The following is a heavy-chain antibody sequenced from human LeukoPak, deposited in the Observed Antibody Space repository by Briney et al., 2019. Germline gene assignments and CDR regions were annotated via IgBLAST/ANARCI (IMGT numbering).Heavy chain of an antibody. CDR3: AKDSFLRGTPWS. Sequence: GGSLRLSCAASGFTFSNYWMNWVRQAPGKGLEWVANIRPDGSDKYHVDSVKGRFTISRDNAKNSLYLQMNSLRAEDTAVYYCAKDSFLRGTPWSWGQGTLVTVSS. V-gene: IGHV3-7*03. J-gene: IGHJ5*02. CDR1: GFTFSNYW. CDR2: IRPDGSDK. D-gene: IGHD3-10*01.